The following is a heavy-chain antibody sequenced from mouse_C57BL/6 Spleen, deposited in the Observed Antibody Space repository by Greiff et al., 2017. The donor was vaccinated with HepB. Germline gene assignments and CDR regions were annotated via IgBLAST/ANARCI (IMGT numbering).Heavy chain of an antibody. CDR3: SRGGSSYNY. D-gene: IGHD1-1*01. J-gene: IGHJ2*01. V-gene: IGHV5-6*01. CDR2: ISSGGSYT. CDR1: GFTFSSYG. Sequence: EVQVVESGGDLVKPGGSLKLSCAASGFTFSSYGMSWVRQTPDKRLEWVATISSGGSYTYYPDSVKGRVTISRDNAKNTLYLQMSSLKSEDTAMYYCSRGGSSYNYWGQGTTLTVSS.